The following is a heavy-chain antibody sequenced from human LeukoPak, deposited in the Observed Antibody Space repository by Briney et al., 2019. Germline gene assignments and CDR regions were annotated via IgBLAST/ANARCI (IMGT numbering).Heavy chain of an antibody. V-gene: IGHV3-21*04. J-gene: IGHJ4*02. CDR2: ISSSSSYI. D-gene: IGHD3-10*01. CDR3: AKVGTSWFDFDY. CDR1: GFTFSSYS. Sequence: PGGSLRLSCAASGFTFSSYSMNWVRQAPGKGLEWVSSISSSSSYIYYADSVKGRFTISRDNAKNSLYLQMNSLRAEDTALYYCAKVGTSWFDFDYWGQGTLVTVSS.